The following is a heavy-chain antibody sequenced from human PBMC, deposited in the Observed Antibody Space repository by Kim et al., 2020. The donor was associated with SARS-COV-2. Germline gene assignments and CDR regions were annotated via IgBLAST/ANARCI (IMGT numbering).Heavy chain of an antibody. J-gene: IGHJ4*02. D-gene: IGHD6-19*01. Sequence: GGSLRLSCAASGFTLSSYWMHWVRQAPGKGLVWVSRISGDGSSTSYADSVKGRFTISRDNAKNTLYLQMNSLRVEDTAVYYCARLAYSSGWWYFDYWGQG. V-gene: IGHV3-74*01. CDR2: ISGDGSST. CDR3: ARLAYSSGWWYFDY. CDR1: GFTLSSYW.